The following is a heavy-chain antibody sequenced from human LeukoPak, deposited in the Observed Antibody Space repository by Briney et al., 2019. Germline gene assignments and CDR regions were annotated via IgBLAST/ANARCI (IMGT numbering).Heavy chain of an antibody. D-gene: IGHD4-17*01. V-gene: IGHV3-15*01. CDR2: IKSKIEGVTT. CDR1: GFTFYNAW. J-gene: IGHJ4*02. Sequence: GGSLRLSCAASGFTFYNAWMSWVRQAPGKGLEWVGRIKSKIEGVTTDYAAPVKGRFTISRDDSKNTLYLQMNSLKTEDTAVYYCTTGPPYRVTTGNYWGQGTLVTVSS. CDR3: TTGPPYRVTTGNY.